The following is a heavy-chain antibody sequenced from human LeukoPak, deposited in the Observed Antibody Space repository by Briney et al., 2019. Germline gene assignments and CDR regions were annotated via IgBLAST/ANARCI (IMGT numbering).Heavy chain of an antibody. CDR1: GFTFSSYA. Sequence: PGRSLRLSCAASGFTFSSYAMHWVRQAPGKGLEWVAVISYDGSNKYYADSVKGRFTISRDNSKNTLYLQMNSLRAEDTAVYYCARFDAKYSSFDYWGQGTLVTVSS. D-gene: IGHD5-18*01. CDR2: ISYDGSNK. CDR3: ARFDAKYSSFDY. J-gene: IGHJ4*02. V-gene: IGHV3-30-3*01.